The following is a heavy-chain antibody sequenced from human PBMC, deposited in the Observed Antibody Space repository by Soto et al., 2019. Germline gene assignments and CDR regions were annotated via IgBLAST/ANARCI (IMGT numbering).Heavy chain of an antibody. CDR1: GFNFDDFA. V-gene: IGHV3-9*01. D-gene: IGHD1-7*01. Sequence: EVVLVESGGGLVQPGGSLRLSCVASGFNFDDFAMHWVRQAPGKGLQWVSGIRWNGETPAYGDSVKGRFIISRDNARNSLYLQMNSLRPEDTAVYFCARVKTRIAYPDYSMDVWGKGTPFTVS. CDR3: ARVKTRIAYPDYSMDV. J-gene: IGHJ6*03. CDR2: IRWNGETP.